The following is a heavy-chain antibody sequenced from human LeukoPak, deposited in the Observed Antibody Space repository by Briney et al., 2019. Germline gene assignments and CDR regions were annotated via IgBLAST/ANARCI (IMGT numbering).Heavy chain of an antibody. CDR2: IYYSGST. D-gene: IGHD3-9*01. CDR1: GGSISSGGYY. V-gene: IGHV4-31*03. CDR3: ARVSFTYYDILTGEFDY. J-gene: IGHJ4*02. Sequence: SQTLSLTCTVSGGSISSGGYYWSWIRQPPGKGLEWIGYIYYSGSTYYNPSLKSRVTISVDTSKNQFSLKLSSVTAADTAVYYCARVSFTYYDILTGEFDYWGQGTLVTVSS.